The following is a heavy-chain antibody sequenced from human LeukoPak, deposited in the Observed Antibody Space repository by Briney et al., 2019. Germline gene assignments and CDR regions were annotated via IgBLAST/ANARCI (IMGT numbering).Heavy chain of an antibody. V-gene: IGHV1-69*04. CDR1: GGTFSSYA. CDR3: ARVVVGPGNWFDP. Sequence: ASVKVSCKASGGTFSSYAISWVRQAPGQGLEWMGRIIPILGIANYAQKFQGRVTITADKSTSTAYMELSSLRSEDTAVYYCARVVVGPGNWFDPWGQGTLVTVSS. D-gene: IGHD2-15*01. J-gene: IGHJ5*02. CDR2: IIPILGIA.